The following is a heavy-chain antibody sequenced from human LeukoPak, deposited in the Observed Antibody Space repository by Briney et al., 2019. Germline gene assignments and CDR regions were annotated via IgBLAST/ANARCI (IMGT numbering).Heavy chain of an antibody. CDR2: ISGSGGST. Sequence: GESLRLSCAASRFTFSSYAMSWVRQVLGKGLEWVSSISGSGGSTYYADSVKGRFTISRDNSKNTLYLQMNSLRAEDTAIYYCAKGIVVVPVAVYFDYWGQGTLVTVSS. J-gene: IGHJ4*02. V-gene: IGHV3-23*01. D-gene: IGHD2-2*01. CDR1: RFTFSSYA. CDR3: AKGIVVVPVAVYFDY.